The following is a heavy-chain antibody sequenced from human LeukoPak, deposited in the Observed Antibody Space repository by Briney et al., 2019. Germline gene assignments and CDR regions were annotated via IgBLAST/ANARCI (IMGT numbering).Heavy chain of an antibody. CDR2: ISNNGGYT. CDR3: AKTYNFDY. J-gene: IGHJ4*02. Sequence: QTGGSLRLSCAASGFTFSSSAMSWVRQAPGKGLEWVSAISNNGGYTYYADSVQGRFTISRDNSKSTLCLQMNSLRAEDTAVYYCAKTYNFDYWGQGTLVTVSS. CDR1: GFTFSSSA. V-gene: IGHV3-23*01. D-gene: IGHD2-2*02.